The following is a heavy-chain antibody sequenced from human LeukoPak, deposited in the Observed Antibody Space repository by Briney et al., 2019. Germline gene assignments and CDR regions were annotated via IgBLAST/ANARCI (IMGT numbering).Heavy chain of an antibody. D-gene: IGHD3-10*01. CDR3: ARDRGRYYYMDV. CDR1: GGSISSYY. J-gene: IGHJ6*03. V-gene: IGHV4-59*01. Sequence: SETLSLTCTVSGGSISSYYWSWIRQPPGKGLEWIGYIYYSGSTNYNPSLKSRVTISVDTSKNQFSLKLSSVTGADTAVYYCARDRGRYYYMDVWGKGTTVTVSS. CDR2: IYYSGST.